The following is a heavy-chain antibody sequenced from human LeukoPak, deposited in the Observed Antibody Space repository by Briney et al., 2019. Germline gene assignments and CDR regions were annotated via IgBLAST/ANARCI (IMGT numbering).Heavy chain of an antibody. CDR3: AREGFTSTWLYYYYYMDV. Sequence: GGSLRLSCAASGFTFSSYGVHWVRQAPGKGLEWVAVISNDGRNKNYADSVRGRFTISRDNSKNGLHLQMNSLRPEDTAIYYCAREGFTSTWLYYYYYMDVWGKGTTVTVSS. D-gene: IGHD6-13*01. V-gene: IGHV3-30*04. CDR1: GFTFSSYG. J-gene: IGHJ6*03. CDR2: ISNDGRNK.